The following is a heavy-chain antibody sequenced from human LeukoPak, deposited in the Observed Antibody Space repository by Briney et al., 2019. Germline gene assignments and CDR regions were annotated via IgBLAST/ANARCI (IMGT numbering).Heavy chain of an antibody. CDR1: RFTFSTYR. J-gene: IGHJ4*02. CDR2: INQDGGEK. CDR3: ARDLRSSWSPAIDY. V-gene: IGHV3-7*01. D-gene: IGHD6-13*01. Sequence: GGSLRLSCEASRFTFSTYRMSWVRQAPGKGLEWVANINQDGGEKYYVDSVKGRFTISRDNAKNSLYLHMNSLRAEDTALYYCARDLRSSWSPAIDYWGQGTLVTVSS.